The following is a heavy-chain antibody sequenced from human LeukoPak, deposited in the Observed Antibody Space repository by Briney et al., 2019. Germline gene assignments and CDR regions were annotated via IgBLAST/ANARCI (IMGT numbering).Heavy chain of an antibody. D-gene: IGHD2-8*01. J-gene: IGHJ4*02. V-gene: IGHV3-23*01. CDR1: GFTSSSYC. Sequence: GGSLRLSCAASGFTSSSYCMSWVRQAPGKGLEWVSDISDSDGCTNYADSVKGRFTFSRDNSKNSLYLQMNSLRAEDTAVYYCAKSACCSSGVCCHLDYWGQGTLVTVSS. CDR3: AKSACCSSGVCCHLDY. CDR2: ISDSDGCT.